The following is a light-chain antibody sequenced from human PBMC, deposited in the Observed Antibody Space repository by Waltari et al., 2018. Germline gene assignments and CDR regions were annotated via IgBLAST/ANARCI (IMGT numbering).Light chain of an antibody. CDR3: VLYMGSGSYWV. J-gene: IGLJ3*02. CDR2: SKN. Sequence: QTVVTQEPSFSVSPGGTVTLTCGLSSGSVSTSYFPSWYQQTPGQAPRNRTHSKNTRSSGVPHRFSGSILGNKAALTITGAQADDESDYYCVLYMGSGSYWVFGGGTKLTVL. CDR1: SGSVSTSYF. V-gene: IGLV8-61*01.